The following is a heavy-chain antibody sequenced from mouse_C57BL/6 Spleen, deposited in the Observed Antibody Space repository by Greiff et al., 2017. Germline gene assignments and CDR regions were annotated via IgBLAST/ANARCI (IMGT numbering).Heavy chain of an antibody. D-gene: IGHD2-1*01. J-gene: IGHJ1*03. CDR2: INPSSGYT. V-gene: IGHV1-4*01. CDR1: GYTFTSYT. CDR3: ARGGNPDWYFDV. Sequence: QVQLQQSGAELARPGASVKMSCKASGYTFTSYTMHWVKQRPGQGLEWIGYINPSSGYTKYNQKFKDKATLTADKSSSTAYMQLSSLTSEDSAVXYCARGGNPDWYFDVWGTRATVTVSS.